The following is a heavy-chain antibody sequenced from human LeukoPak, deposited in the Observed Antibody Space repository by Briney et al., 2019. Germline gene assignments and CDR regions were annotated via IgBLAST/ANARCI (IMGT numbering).Heavy chain of an antibody. CDR3: ARSSQMTTVTYYYYGMDV. J-gene: IGHJ6*02. Sequence: SVKVSCKASGYTFTSYDINWVRQATGQGLEWMGGIIPIFGTANYAQKFQGRVTITADESTSTAYMELSSLRSEDTAVYYCARSSQMTTVTYYYYGMDVWGQGTTVTVSS. CDR1: GYTFTSYD. V-gene: IGHV1-69*13. CDR2: IIPIFGTA. D-gene: IGHD4-17*01.